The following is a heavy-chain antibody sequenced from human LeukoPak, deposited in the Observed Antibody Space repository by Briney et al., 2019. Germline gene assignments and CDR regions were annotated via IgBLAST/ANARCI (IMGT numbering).Heavy chain of an antibody. Sequence: SEALSLTCAVYGGSFSGYYWSWIRQPPGKGLEWIGEINHSGSTNYNPSLKSRVTISVDTSKNQFSLKLSSVTAADTAVYYCARARIRTSGSYYYYGMDVWGQGTTVTVSS. D-gene: IGHD5-18*01. CDR2: INHSGST. CDR3: ARARIRTSGSYYYYGMDV. V-gene: IGHV4-34*01. J-gene: IGHJ6*02. CDR1: GGSFSGYY.